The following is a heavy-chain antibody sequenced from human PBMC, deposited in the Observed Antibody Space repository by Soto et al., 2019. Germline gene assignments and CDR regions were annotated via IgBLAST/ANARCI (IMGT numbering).Heavy chain of an antibody. V-gene: IGHV3-23*01. CDR2: ISGSGGST. Sequence: LRLSCAASGFTFISYAMSWVRQAPGKGLEWVSAISGSGGSTYYADSVKGRFTISRDNSKNTLYLQMNSLRAEDTAVYYCAKRIAPVIDAFDIWGQGTMVTVSS. CDR1: GFTFISYA. J-gene: IGHJ3*02. D-gene: IGHD6-13*01. CDR3: AKRIAPVIDAFDI.